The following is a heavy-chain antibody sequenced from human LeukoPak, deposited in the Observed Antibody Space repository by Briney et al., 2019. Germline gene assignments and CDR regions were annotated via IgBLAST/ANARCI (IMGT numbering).Heavy chain of an antibody. J-gene: IGHJ3*02. V-gene: IGHV3-9*01. CDR2: ISWNSGSI. CDR3: AKESDALGI. Sequence: GGSLRLSCAASGFTFDDYAMPWVRQAPGKGLEWVSGISWNSGSIGYADSVRGRFTISRDNAKNSLYLQMNSLRAEDTALYYCAKESDALGIWGQGTMVTVSS. CDR1: GFTFDDYA.